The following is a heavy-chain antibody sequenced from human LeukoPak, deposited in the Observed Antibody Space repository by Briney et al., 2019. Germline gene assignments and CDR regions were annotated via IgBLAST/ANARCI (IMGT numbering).Heavy chain of an antibody. CDR2: FYYSGST. CDR1: GGSISSYY. J-gene: IGHJ4*02. V-gene: IGHV4-59*01. D-gene: IGHD6-13*01. Sequence: SETLSLTCTVSGGSISSYYWNWIRQPPGKGLEWIGYFYYSGSTNSNPSLKSRVTISVDTSKNQFSLKLSSVTAADTAVYYCAREYGYTFDSWGQGTLVTVSS. CDR3: AREYGYTFDS.